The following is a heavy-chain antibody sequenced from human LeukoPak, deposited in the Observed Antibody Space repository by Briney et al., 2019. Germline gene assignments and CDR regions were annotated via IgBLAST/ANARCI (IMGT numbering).Heavy chain of an antibody. CDR3: AKEGNYRRSWYSDY. Sequence: GGSLRLSCAASGFTFSSYAMSWVRQAPGKGLEWVSAISGSGGSTYYADSVKGRFTIPRDNSKNTLYLQMNSLRAEDTAVYYCAKEGNYRRSWYSDYWGQGTLVTVPS. J-gene: IGHJ4*02. CDR2: ISGSGGST. CDR1: GFTFSSYA. D-gene: IGHD6-13*01. V-gene: IGHV3-23*01.